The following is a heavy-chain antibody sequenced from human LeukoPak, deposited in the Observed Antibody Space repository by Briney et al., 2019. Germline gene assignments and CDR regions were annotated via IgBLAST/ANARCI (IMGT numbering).Heavy chain of an antibody. CDR2: IVSSGGST. CDR3: AKDLRGNYYGLLEY. Sequence: GGSLRLSCAASGFTFSSFAMTWVRQAPGKGLEWLSTIVSSGGSTYYADSVKGRFTISRDNSTNTLYLQMNSLRAEDTAVYYCAKDLRGNYYGLLEYWGQGTLVTVSS. V-gene: IGHV3-23*01. J-gene: IGHJ4*02. D-gene: IGHD1-26*01. CDR1: GFTFSSFA.